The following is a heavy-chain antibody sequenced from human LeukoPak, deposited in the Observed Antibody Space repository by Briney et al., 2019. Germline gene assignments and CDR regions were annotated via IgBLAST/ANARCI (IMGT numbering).Heavy chain of an antibody. V-gene: IGHV3-15*07. CDR3: TTEIHYYGSGSYYPRDY. CDR2: IKSKTDGGTT. CDR1: GFTFSNAW. J-gene: IGHJ4*02. D-gene: IGHD3-10*01. Sequence: GGSLRLSCAASGFTFSNAWMNWVRQAPGKGLEWVGRIKSKTDGGTTDYAAPVKDRFTISRDDLKDTLYLQMNSLKTEDTAVYYCTTEIHYYGSGSYYPRDYWGQGTLVTVSS.